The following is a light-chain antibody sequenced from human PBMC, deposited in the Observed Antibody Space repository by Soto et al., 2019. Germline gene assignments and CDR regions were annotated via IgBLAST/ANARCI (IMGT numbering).Light chain of an antibody. Sequence: IVFTLSPGTLSLSPGGRATLSFRASQSVSSSYLAWYQQKPGQAPRLLIYGASSRATGIPDRFSGSGSGTDFTLTISRLEPEDFAVYYCQQYGSSRGTFGQGTKVDIK. J-gene: IGKJ1*01. CDR3: QQYGSSRGT. V-gene: IGKV3-20*01. CDR2: GAS. CDR1: QSVSSSY.